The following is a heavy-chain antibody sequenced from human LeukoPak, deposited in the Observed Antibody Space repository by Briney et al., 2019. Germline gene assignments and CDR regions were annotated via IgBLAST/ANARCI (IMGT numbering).Heavy chain of an antibody. D-gene: IGHD3-22*01. CDR1: GFTFSSYA. CDR3: AKAAPYYYDSSAYYSSHAFDI. Sequence: PGGSLRLSCAASGFTFSSYAMSWVRQAPGKGLEWVSGISGSGGRTYYADSVKGRFTVSRDSSKNTLYLQMNSLRAEDTAVYYCAKAAPYYYDSSAYYSSHAFDIWGQGTMVTVSS. V-gene: IGHV3-23*01. CDR2: ISGSGGRT. J-gene: IGHJ3*02.